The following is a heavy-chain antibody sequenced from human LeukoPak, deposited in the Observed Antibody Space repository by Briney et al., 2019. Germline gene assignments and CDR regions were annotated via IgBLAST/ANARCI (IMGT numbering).Heavy chain of an antibody. V-gene: IGHV3-30-3*01. J-gene: IGHJ4*02. CDR2: ISYDGSNK. D-gene: IGHD4-23*01. CDR1: GFTFSSYA. Sequence: PGGSLRLSCAASGFTFSSYAMHWVRQAPGKGLEWVAVISYDGSNKYYADSVKGRFTISRDNSKNTLYLQMNSLRAEDTAVYYCAGDRLRWDYFDYWGQGTLVTVSS. CDR3: AGDRLRWDYFDY.